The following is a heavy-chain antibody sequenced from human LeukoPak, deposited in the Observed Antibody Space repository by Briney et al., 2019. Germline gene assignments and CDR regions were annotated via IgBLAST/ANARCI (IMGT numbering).Heavy chain of an antibody. CDR1: GFTFSSYG. CDR3: AKKTGITGYAFDI. V-gene: IGHV3-30*02. D-gene: IGHD1/OR15-1a*01. J-gene: IGHJ3*02. CDR2: IRYDGSNK. Sequence: AGGSLRLSCAASGFTFSSYGMHWVRQAPGKGLEWVAFIRYDGSNKYYADSVKGRFTISRDNSKNTLYLQMNSLRVEDTAVYHCAKKTGITGYAFDIWGQGTMVTVSS.